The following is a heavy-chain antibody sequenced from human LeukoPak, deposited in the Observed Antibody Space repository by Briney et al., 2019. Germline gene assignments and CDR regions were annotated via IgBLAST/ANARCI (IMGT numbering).Heavy chain of an antibody. CDR2: IKQDGSEK. CDR1: GFTFSSYW. D-gene: IGHD5-12*01. CDR3: ARGDWLPLPYAFDH. V-gene: IGHV3-7*01. Sequence: GSLRLSCAASGFTFSSYWMSWVRPAPGKGLEWVANIKQDGSEKYYVDSVRGRFTISRDNAKNSLYLQMNSLRAEDTAVYYCARGDWLPLPYAFDHWGQGTLVTVSS. J-gene: IGHJ4*02.